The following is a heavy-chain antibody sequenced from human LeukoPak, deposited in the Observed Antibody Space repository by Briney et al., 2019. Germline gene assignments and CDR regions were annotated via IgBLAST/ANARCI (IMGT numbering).Heavy chain of an antibody. V-gene: IGHV1-2*02. Sequence: GASVKVSCKASGYTFTGYYMHWVRQAPGQGLEWMGWINPNSGGTNYAQKFQGRVTMTRDTSITTAYMELSRLSSGDTAVYYCARHPGKVTNDWHFDLWGRGTLVTVSS. CDR2: INPNSGGT. CDR1: GYTFTGYY. J-gene: IGHJ2*01. CDR3: ARHPGKVTNDWHFDL. D-gene: IGHD4-23*01.